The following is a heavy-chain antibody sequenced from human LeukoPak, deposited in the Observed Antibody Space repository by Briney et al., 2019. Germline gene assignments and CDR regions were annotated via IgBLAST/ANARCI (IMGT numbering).Heavy chain of an antibody. CDR1: GYSISSGYD. V-gene: IGHV4-38-2*02. CDR3: AREDYYNSGGYYLDY. Sequence: SETLSLTCTVSGYSISSGYDWGWMRQAPGKGLEWIGSIYFSGGTYYNASLKSRVTISVDTSKNQFSLKLSSVTAADTAVYFCAREDYYNSGGYYLDYWGQGTLVTVSS. CDR2: IYFSGGT. J-gene: IGHJ4*02. D-gene: IGHD3-22*01.